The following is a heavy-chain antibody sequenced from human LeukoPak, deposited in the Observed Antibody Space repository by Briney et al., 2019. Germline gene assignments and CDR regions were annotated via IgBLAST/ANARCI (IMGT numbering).Heavy chain of an antibody. V-gene: IGHV1-8*03. CDR1: GYTFTSYD. D-gene: IGHD5-18*01. CDR2: MNPKSGNT. J-gene: IGHJ4*02. Sequence: ASVKVSCKASGYTFTSYDINWVRQVTGQGLEWMGWMNPKSGNTGYAQKFQGRVTITRNTSISTAYMEVSSLRYEDTAVYYCARGVDTAIPDYWGQGTLVAVSS. CDR3: ARGVDTAIPDY.